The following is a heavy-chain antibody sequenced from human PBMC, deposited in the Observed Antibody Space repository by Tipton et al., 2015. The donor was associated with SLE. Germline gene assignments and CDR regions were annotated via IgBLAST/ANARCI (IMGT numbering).Heavy chain of an antibody. V-gene: IGHV3-74*01. CDR3: ASASRAAYDSGSSFAY. CDR2: ISSDGSST. CDR1: GFIFSSYW. Sequence: SLRLSCAASGFIFSSYWMHWVRQAPGKGLVWISRISSDGSSTSYADSVKGRFTISRDNAKNTLYLQMNSLRAEDTAVYYCASASRAAYDSGSSFAYWGQGTLVTVSS. D-gene: IGHD3-10*01. J-gene: IGHJ4*02.